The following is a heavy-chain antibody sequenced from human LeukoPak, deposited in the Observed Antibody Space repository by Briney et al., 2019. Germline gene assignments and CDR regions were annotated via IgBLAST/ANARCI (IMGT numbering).Heavy chain of an antibody. CDR3: ARDRAIQLFDY. J-gene: IGHJ4*02. V-gene: IGHV3-21*01. CDR1: GFTFSSYS. CDR2: ITSSSSYI. Sequence: GGSLRLSCAASGFTFSSYSMNWVRQAPGKGLEWVSSITSSSSYIYFADSLKGRFTISRDNAKNSLYLQMNSLRAGDTAVYYCARDRAIQLFDYWGQGTLVTVSS. D-gene: IGHD5-18*01.